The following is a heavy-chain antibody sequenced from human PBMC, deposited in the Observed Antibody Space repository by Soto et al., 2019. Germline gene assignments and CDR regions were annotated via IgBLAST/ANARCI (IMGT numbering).Heavy chain of an antibody. CDR3: ARNYGPGYTFDY. CDR1: GDSISSYY. V-gene: IGHV4-59*08. J-gene: IGHJ4*02. Sequence: SETLSLTCTVSGDSISSYYCSWIRQPPGKGLEWIGYIYYSGSTNYNPSLKSRVTISVDTSKNQFSLKLSSVTAADTAVYYCARNYGPGYTFDYWGQGTLVTVSS. CDR2: IYYSGST. D-gene: IGHD3-10*01.